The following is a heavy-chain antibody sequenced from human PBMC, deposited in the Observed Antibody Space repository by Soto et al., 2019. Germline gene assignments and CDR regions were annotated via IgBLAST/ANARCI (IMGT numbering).Heavy chain of an antibody. D-gene: IGHD2-2*01. CDR2: IYTSGST. CDR3: ARGRYCSSTSCYPYGMDV. Sequence: PSETLSLTCTVSGGSISSYYWSWIRQPAGKGLEWIGRIYTSGSTNYNPSLKSRVTVSVDTSKNQFSLKLSSVTAADTAVYYCARGRYCSSTSCYPYGMDVWGQGTTVTVSS. CDR1: GGSISSYY. J-gene: IGHJ6*02. V-gene: IGHV4-4*07.